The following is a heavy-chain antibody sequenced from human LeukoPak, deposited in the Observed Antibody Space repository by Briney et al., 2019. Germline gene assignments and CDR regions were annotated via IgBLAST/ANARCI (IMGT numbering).Heavy chain of an antibody. J-gene: IGHJ4*02. CDR3: ASGYYDSSVVPLSYFDY. Sequence: PSETLSLTCTVSGGSISSYYWSWIRQPPGKGLEWIGYIYYSGSTNYNPSLKSRVTTSVDTSKNQFSLKLSSVTAADTAVYYCASGYYDSSVVPLSYFDYWGQGTLVTVSS. D-gene: IGHD3-22*01. CDR1: GGSISSYY. CDR2: IYYSGST. V-gene: IGHV4-59*12.